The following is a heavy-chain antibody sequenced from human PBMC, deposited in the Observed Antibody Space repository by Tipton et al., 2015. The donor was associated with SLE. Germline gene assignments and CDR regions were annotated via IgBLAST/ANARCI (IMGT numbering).Heavy chain of an antibody. Sequence: TLSLTCAVYGGSFSGYYWSWIRQPPGKGLEWIGEINHSGSTNYNPSLKSRVTISVDTSKNQFSLKLRSVTAADTAVYYCARESPSTSCYLDYWGQGTLVTVSS. CDR2: INHSGST. CDR3: ARESPSTSCYLDY. CDR1: GGSFSGYY. J-gene: IGHJ4*02. V-gene: IGHV4-34*01. D-gene: IGHD2-2*01.